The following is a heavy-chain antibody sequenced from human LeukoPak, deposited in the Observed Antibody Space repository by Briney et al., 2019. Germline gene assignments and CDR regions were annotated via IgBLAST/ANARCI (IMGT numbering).Heavy chain of an antibody. CDR2: IIPLFATA. V-gene: IGHV1-69*13. CDR1: GGTFSSYA. CDR3: AREGASTSWFRYYFDY. Sequence: ASVKVSCKASGGTFSSYAISWVRQAPGQGLEWLGGIIPLFATANYAQKFQGRVTITADESTSTAYMELSSLRSEDTAVYYCAREGASTSWFRYYFDYWGRGTLVTVS. J-gene: IGHJ4*02. D-gene: IGHD2-2*01.